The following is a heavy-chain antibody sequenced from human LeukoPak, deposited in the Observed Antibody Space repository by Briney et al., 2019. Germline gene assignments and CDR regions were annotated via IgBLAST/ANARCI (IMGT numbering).Heavy chain of an antibody. CDR1: GFTFSSYS. CDR3: ARDSYYDFWSGYLHNYYYMDV. V-gene: IGHV3-21*01. CDR2: ISSSSSYI. D-gene: IGHD3-3*01. J-gene: IGHJ6*03. Sequence: GGSLRLSCAASGFTFSSYSMNWVRQAPGKGLEWVSSISSSSSYIYYADSVKGRFTISRDNAKNSLYLQMNSLRAEDTAVYYCARDSYYDFWSGYLHNYYYMDVWGKGTTVTVSS.